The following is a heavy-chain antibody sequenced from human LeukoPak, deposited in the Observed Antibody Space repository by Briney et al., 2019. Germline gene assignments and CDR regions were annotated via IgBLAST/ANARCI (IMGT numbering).Heavy chain of an antibody. V-gene: IGHV4-61*01. CDR3: ARFENAFDI. Sequence: PSETLSLTCTVSGGSVSSGSYYWSWNRQPPGKGQEWIGYIYYSGSTNYNPSLKSRVTISIDTSKNQFSLKLSSVTAADTAVYYCARFENAFDIWGQGTMVTVSS. CDR1: GGSVSSGSYY. CDR2: IYYSGST. J-gene: IGHJ3*02.